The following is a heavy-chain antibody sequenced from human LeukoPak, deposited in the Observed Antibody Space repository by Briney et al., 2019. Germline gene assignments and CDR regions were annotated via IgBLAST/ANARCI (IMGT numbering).Heavy chain of an antibody. CDR2: IYYGGST. D-gene: IGHD3-22*01. CDR1: GGSISGYY. Sequence: SETLSLTCTVSGGSISGYYWTWIRQPPGKGLEWVGYIYYGGSTNYNPSLKSRVTISVDTSKNQFSLKLNSVTTADTAVYYCARVKYYYDSRGPYYYYYGMDVWGQGTTVTVSS. CDR3: ARVKYYYDSRGPYYYYYGMDV. J-gene: IGHJ6*02. V-gene: IGHV4-59*01.